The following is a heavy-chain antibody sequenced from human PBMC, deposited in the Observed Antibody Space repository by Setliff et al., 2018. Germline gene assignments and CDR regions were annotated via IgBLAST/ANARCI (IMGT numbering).Heavy chain of an antibody. CDR3: ARESRYYYDNLGTLDY. Sequence: SETLSLTCTVSDGSISSGDYYWSWIRQPPGKGLEWIGYIYSSGSTYYNPSPKSRVSISVDTSKNQFSLKLSSVTGADTAVYYCARESRYYYDNLGTLDYWGQGTLVTVSS. D-gene: IGHD3-22*01. V-gene: IGHV4-30-4*08. J-gene: IGHJ4*02. CDR2: IYSSGST. CDR1: DGSISSGDYY.